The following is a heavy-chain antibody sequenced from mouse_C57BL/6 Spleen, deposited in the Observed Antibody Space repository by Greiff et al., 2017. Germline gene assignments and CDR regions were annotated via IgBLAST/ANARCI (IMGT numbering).Heavy chain of an antibody. CDR2: IDPEDGDT. Sequence: EVQLQQSGAELVRPGASVKLSCTASGFNIKDYYMHWVKQRPEQGLEWIGRIDPEDGDTEYAPKFQGKATMTADTSSNTAYLQLSSLTSEDTAVYYCTTIYYDYVFAYWGQGTLVTVSA. CDR3: TTIYYDYVFAY. V-gene: IGHV14-1*01. CDR1: GFNIKDYY. D-gene: IGHD2-4*01. J-gene: IGHJ3*01.